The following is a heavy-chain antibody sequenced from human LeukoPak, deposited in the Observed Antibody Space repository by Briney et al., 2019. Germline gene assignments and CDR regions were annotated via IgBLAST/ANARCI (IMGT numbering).Heavy chain of an antibody. J-gene: IGHJ1*01. CDR2: ISAYNGNT. V-gene: IGHV1-18*01. CDR1: GYTFTSYG. Sequence: ASVKVSCKASGYTFTSYGISWVRPAPGQGLEWMGWISAYNGNTNYAQKLQGRVTMTEDTSTDTAYMELSSLRSEDTAVYYCATPRGPVRYSRDFQHWGQGTLVTVSS. D-gene: IGHD3-9*01. CDR3: ATPRGPVRYSRDFQH.